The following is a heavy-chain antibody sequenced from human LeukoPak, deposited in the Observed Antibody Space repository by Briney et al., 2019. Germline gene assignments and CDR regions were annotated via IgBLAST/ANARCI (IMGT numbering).Heavy chain of an antibody. D-gene: IGHD6-19*01. V-gene: IGHV4-59*08. CDR3: ARHGYSSGWYYFDY. J-gene: IGHJ4*02. CDR2: IYYSGST. Sequence: SETLSLTCTVSGGSISSYYWSWIRQPPGKGLEWIGYIYYSGSTNYNPSLKSRVTISVDTSKNQFSLKLSSVTAADTAVYYCARHGYSSGWYYFDYWGQGTLVTVSP. CDR1: GGSISSYY.